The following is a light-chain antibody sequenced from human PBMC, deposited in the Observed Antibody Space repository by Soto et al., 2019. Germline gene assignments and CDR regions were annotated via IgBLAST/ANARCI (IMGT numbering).Light chain of an antibody. CDR2: QVT. V-gene: IGLV2-14*01. Sequence: QSVLTQPASVSGSPGQSITISCTGTSSDVGAYHYVSWYQHHPGKAPKLMIYQVTNRPSGVSDRFSGSKSGNTASLTISGLRADDEADYYCGSFTSSSSRVFGTGTKVTVL. CDR1: SSDVGAYHY. CDR3: GSFTSSSSRV. J-gene: IGLJ1*01.